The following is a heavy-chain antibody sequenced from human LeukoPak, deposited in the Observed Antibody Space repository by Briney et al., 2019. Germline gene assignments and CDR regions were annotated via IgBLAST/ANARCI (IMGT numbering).Heavy chain of an antibody. CDR1: GGSISSYY. D-gene: IGHD4-11*01. CDR2: MYHYGGT. Sequence: SETLSLTCTVSGGSISSYYWNWIRQPPGKGLEWIGYMYHYGGTNYNPSLKSRVTISIDKPKKQFSLKLISVTAADTAIYYCARVGGMTTVNNAAFDIWGQGTMVTVSS. V-gene: IGHV4-59*01. J-gene: IGHJ3*02. CDR3: ARVGGMTTVNNAAFDI.